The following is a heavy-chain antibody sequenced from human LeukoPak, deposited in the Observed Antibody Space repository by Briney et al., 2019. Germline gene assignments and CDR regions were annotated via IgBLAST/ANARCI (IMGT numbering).Heavy chain of an antibody. CDR2: TYYRSKWYN. CDR3: ARGDSGWYLGLGFDY. CDR1: GDSVSSYSAT. D-gene: IGHD6-19*01. J-gene: IGHJ4*02. V-gene: IGHV6-1*01. Sequence: SQTLSLTCAISGDSVSSYSATWTWIRQSPSRGLEWLGRTYYRSKWYNDYAVSVKSRVLINPDTSKNQVSLKLRSVTAADTAVYYCARGDSGWYLGLGFDYWGQGTLVTVSS.